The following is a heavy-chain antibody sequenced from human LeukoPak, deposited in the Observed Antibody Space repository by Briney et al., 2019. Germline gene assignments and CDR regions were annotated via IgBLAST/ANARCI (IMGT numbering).Heavy chain of an antibody. CDR3: ARRRPGYGMDV. V-gene: IGHV3-66*04. CDR2: IYSGGST. Sequence: GGSLRLSCAASGFTVSSNYMSWVRQAPGKGLEWVSVIYSGGSTYYADSVKGRFTISRDNSKNTLYLQMNSLRVEDTAVYYCARRRPGYGMDVWGQGTTVTVSS. CDR1: GFTVSSNY. J-gene: IGHJ6*02.